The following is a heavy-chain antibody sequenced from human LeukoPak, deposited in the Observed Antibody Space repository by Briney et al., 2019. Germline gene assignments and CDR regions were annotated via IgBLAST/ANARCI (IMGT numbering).Heavy chain of an antibody. D-gene: IGHD4-23*01. V-gene: IGHV4-61*02. CDR1: GGSISSGSYY. CDR2: IYTSGST. J-gene: IGHJ6*03. CDR3: ARSPPGGNPLRYYYCYYMDV. Sequence: SETLSLTCTVSGGSISSGSYYWSWIRQPAGKGLEWIGRIYTSGSTNYNPSLKSRVTISVDTSKNQFSLKLSSVTAADTAVYYCARSPPGGNPLRYYYCYYMDVRGKGTTVTVSS.